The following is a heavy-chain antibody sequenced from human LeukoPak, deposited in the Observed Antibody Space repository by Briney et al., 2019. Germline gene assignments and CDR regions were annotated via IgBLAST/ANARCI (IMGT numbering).Heavy chain of an antibody. V-gene: IGHV1-24*01. CDR1: GYTLTELS. CDR3: ARERRGSKGFDY. D-gene: IGHD2-2*01. J-gene: IGHJ4*02. Sequence: ASVKVSCKVSGYTLTELSMHWVRQAPGKGLEWMGGFDPEDGETIYAQKLQGRVTMTTDTSTSTAYMELRSLRSDDTAVYYCARERRGSKGFDYWGQGTLVTVSS. CDR2: FDPEDGET.